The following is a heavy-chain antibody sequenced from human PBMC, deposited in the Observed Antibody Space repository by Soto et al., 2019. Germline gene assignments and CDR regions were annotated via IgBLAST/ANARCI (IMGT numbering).Heavy chain of an antibody. CDR3: ARARCSGGSCYKPFDY. Sequence: ASVKVSCKASGYTFTSYGISWVRQAPGQGLEWMGWISAYNGNTNYAQKLQGRVTMTTDTSTSTAYMELRSLRSDDTAVYYCARARCSGGSCYKPFDYWCQGTLVTVSS. CDR1: GYTFTSYG. CDR2: ISAYNGNT. V-gene: IGHV1-18*01. D-gene: IGHD2-15*01. J-gene: IGHJ4*02.